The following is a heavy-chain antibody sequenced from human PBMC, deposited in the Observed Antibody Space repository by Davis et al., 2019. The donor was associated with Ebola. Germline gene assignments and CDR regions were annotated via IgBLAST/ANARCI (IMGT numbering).Heavy chain of an antibody. CDR1: GGSISSSSYY. CDR2: IYYSGST. Sequence: SETLSLTCTVSGGSISSSSYYWGWIRQPPGKGLEWIGSIYYSGSTYYNPSLKSRVTISVDTSKNQFSLKLSSVTAADTAVYYCARQSRGYYFDYWGQGTLVTVSS. V-gene: IGHV4-39*01. D-gene: IGHD3-22*01. J-gene: IGHJ4*02. CDR3: ARQSRGYYFDY.